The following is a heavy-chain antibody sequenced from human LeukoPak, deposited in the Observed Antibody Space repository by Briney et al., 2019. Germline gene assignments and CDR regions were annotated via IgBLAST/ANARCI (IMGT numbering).Heavy chain of an antibody. CDR3: ARPRLAGYSSGASSYDY. V-gene: IGHV3-23*01. J-gene: IGHJ4*02. CDR1: GFSFSSYA. D-gene: IGHD6-19*01. CDR2: ISGSGGST. Sequence: GGSLRLSCAASGFSFSSYAMSWVRQAPGKGLEWVSGISGSGGSTYYADSVKGRFTISRDISKNTLYVQMNSLRAEDTAVYYCARPRLAGYSSGASSYDYWGQGTLVTVSP.